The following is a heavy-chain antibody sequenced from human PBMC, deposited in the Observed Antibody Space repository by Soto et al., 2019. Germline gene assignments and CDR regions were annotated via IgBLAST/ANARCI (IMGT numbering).Heavy chain of an antibody. J-gene: IGHJ3*02. CDR2: IYWDDDK. D-gene: IGHD3-3*01. CDR1: GFSLSTSGVG. Sequence: QITLKESGPTLVKPTQTLTLTCTFSGFSLSTSGVGVGWIRQPPGKALEWLALIYWDDDKRYSPSLKSRLTIPKDTSKNQVVLTMTNMDPVDTATYYCAHRPPPPYPIFGVVIQYFGDAFDIWGQGTMVTVSS. V-gene: IGHV2-5*02. CDR3: AHRPPPPYPIFGVVIQYFGDAFDI.